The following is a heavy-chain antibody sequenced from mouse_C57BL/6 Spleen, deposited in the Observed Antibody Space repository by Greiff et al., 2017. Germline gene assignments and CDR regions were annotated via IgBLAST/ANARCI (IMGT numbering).Heavy chain of an antibody. J-gene: IGHJ2*01. CDR3: ARVFLYYFDY. CDR2: ISYDGSN. Sequence: ESGPGLVKPSQSLSLTCSVTGYSITSGYYWNWIRQFPGNKLEWMGYISYDGSNNYNPSLKNRISITRDTSKNQFFLKLNSVTTEDTATYYCARVFLYYFDYWGQGTTLTVSS. V-gene: IGHV3-6*01. CDR1: GYSITSGYY.